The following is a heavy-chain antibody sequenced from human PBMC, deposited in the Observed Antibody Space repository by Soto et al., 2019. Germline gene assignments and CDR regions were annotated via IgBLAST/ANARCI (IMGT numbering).Heavy chain of an antibody. D-gene: IGHD3-10*01. CDR3: ARGAITVLRGVDY. V-gene: IGHV3-30*04. CDR1: GFTFNTYA. J-gene: IGHJ4*02. Sequence: QVHLEESGGGVVHPGRSLRLSCAASGFTFNTYAVHWVRQAPGKGLEWVAVVSSDGSNKYYSDSVKGRFSISRDNSNNTLSLHMNSLRTEDTAVYYCARGAITVLRGVDYWGRGTLVTVSS. CDR2: VSSDGSNK.